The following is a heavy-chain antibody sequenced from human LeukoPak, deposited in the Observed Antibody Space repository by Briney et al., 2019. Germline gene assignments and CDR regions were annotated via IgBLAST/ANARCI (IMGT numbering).Heavy chain of an antibody. D-gene: IGHD3-22*01. J-gene: IGHJ4*02. V-gene: IGHV3-23*01. Sequence: PGGSLRLSCAASGFTFSNYAMNWVRQAPGKGLEWVSVISGSGGKTYYADSVKGRFTISRDNSKKTLFLQMNSLRAEGTAVYYCAKRDFYDSSGYSYFYYFDHWGQGTLVTVSS. CDR2: ISGSGGKT. CDR1: GFTFSNYA. CDR3: AKRDFYDSSGYSYFYYFDH.